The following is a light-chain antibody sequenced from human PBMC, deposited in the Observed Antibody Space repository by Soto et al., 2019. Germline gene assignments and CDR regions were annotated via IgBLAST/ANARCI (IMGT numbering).Light chain of an antibody. CDR3: SSDAGNYNYV. Sequence: QCSLTQPPSASGSRGQSFTIACTGTISDVGGYDHVSWYQQHPGKAPKLMIYEVTKRPAGVPDRFSGSKSGNTASLTVSGLQAEDEADYYCSSDAGNYNYVFGTGTKVTVL. CDR1: ISDVGGYDH. J-gene: IGLJ1*01. V-gene: IGLV2-8*01. CDR2: EVT.